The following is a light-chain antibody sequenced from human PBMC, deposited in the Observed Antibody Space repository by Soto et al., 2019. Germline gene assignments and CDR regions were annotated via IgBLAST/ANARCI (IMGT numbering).Light chain of an antibody. J-gene: IGKJ2*01. CDR2: DAS. CDR3: QHYGSSMYT. CDR1: HNISSTY. V-gene: IGKV3-20*01. Sequence: EVVLTQSPGTLSLSPGEGATLSCRASHNISSTYLAWYQQKPGQAPRLLIYDASSRATGIPDRFSGSGSGTDFNLTVSRLEPEDFAVFYCQHYGSSMYTFGQGTRLDIK.